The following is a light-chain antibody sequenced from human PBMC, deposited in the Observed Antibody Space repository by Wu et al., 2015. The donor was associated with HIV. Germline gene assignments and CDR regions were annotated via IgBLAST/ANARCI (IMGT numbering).Light chain of an antibody. J-gene: IGKJ2*03. V-gene: IGKV3-11*01. CDR3: QQRSNWPS. CDR1: QSISSY. Sequence: EIVLTQSPATLSLSPGERATLSCRASQSISSYLAWYQQKSGQAPRLLIYDASNRATGIPARFSGSGSGTDFTLTISSLEPEDFAVYYCQQRSNWPSFGQGTKLEI. CDR2: DAS.